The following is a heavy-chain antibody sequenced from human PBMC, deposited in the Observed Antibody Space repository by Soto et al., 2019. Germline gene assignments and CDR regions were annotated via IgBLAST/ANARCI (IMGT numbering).Heavy chain of an antibody. CDR3: ARLKGGPEEFRYYYGSGSSLFMDV. CDR1: GGSISSSSYY. Sequence: SETLSLTCTVSGGSISSSSYYWGWIRQPPGKGLEWIGSIYYSGSTYYNPSLKSRVTISVDTSKNQFSLKLSSVTAADTAVYYCARLKGGPEEFRYYYGSGSSLFMDVWGKGTTVTVSS. V-gene: IGHV4-39*01. CDR2: IYYSGST. J-gene: IGHJ6*04. D-gene: IGHD3-10*01.